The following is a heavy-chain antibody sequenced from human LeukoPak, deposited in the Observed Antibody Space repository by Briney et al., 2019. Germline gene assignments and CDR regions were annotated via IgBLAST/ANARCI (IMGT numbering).Heavy chain of an antibody. CDR2: ISYDGSNK. D-gene: IGHD3-10*01. Sequence: GGSLRLSCAASGFTFSSYGMHWVRRAPGKGLEWVAVISYDGSNKYYADSVKGRFTISRDNSKNTLYLQMNSLRAEDTAVYYCAKDLSGDMSDWGQGTMVTVSS. J-gene: IGHJ3*01. CDR1: GFTFSSYG. V-gene: IGHV3-30*18. CDR3: AKDLSGDMSD.